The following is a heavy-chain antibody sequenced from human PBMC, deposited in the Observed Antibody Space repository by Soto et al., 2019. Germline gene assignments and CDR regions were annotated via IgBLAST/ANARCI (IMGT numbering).Heavy chain of an antibody. D-gene: IGHD3-16*01. CDR3: ARGGGGLTDY. CDR1: GLTFNDHW. J-gene: IGHJ4*02. CDR2: INNDGSVT. Sequence: EVRLVESGGDLVQPGGSLRLSCAASGLTFNDHWMHWVRQAPGKGLLWVSRINNDGSVTNYADSVKGRFTTSRDNARNTLYLQMNSLRADDTAVYYCARGGGGLTDYWGQGTLVTVSS. V-gene: IGHV3-74*01.